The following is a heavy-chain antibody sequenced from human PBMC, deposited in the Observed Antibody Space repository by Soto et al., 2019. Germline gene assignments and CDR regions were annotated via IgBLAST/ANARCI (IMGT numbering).Heavy chain of an antibody. D-gene: IGHD3-16*02. CDR1: GFTFSSYG. J-gene: IGHJ4*02. CDR2: ISYDGSNK. Sequence: QVQLVESGGGVVQPGRSLRLSCAASGFTFSSYGMHWVRQAPGKGLEWVAVISYDGSNKYYADSVKGRFTISRDNSKNTLYLQMNSLRAEDTAVYYCAIDYDYIWGSYRPPLDYWGQGTLVTVSS. V-gene: IGHV3-30*03. CDR3: AIDYDYIWGSYRPPLDY.